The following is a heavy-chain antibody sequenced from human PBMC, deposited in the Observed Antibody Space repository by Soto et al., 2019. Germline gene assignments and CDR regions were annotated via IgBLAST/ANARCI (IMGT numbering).Heavy chain of an antibody. V-gene: IGHV3-23*01. CDR1: GFTFSSYA. Sequence: EVQLLESGGSLVQPGGSLRLSCAASGFTFSSYAMSWVRQAPGKGLEWVSAISGSGGSTYYADSVKGRFTISRDNSKNTLYLQMNSLRAEDTAVYYCAHQSIAVAGIDYWGQGTLVTVSS. CDR3: AHQSIAVAGIDY. CDR2: ISGSGGST. J-gene: IGHJ4*02. D-gene: IGHD6-19*01.